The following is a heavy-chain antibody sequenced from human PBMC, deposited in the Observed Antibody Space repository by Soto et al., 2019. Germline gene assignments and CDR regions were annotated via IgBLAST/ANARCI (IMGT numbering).Heavy chain of an antibody. CDR1: GFTFSSYA. V-gene: IGHV3-23*01. J-gene: IGHJ6*02. Sequence: QLGGSLRLSCAASGFTFSSYAMSWVRQAPGKGLEWVSAISGSGGSTYYADSVKGRFTISRDNSKNTLYLQMNSLRAEDTAVYYCASRAIAVAGTSYYYGMDVWGQGTTVTVSS. D-gene: IGHD6-19*01. CDR3: ASRAIAVAGTSYYYGMDV. CDR2: ISGSGGST.